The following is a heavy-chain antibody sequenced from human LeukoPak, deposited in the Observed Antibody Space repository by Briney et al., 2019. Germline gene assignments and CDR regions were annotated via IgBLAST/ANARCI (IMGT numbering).Heavy chain of an antibody. Sequence: ASVKVSCKASGYTFSSNAINWVRRAPGQGLEWMGWIDTNTGNPTYAQGFTGQFVFSLDTSVSTAYLQISSLKAVDTAEYFCARGYDSSGYFSDWGQGTLVTVSS. J-gene: IGHJ4*02. D-gene: IGHD3-22*01. V-gene: IGHV7-4-1*02. CDR3: ARGYDSSGYFSD. CDR2: IDTNTGNP. CDR1: GYTFSSNA.